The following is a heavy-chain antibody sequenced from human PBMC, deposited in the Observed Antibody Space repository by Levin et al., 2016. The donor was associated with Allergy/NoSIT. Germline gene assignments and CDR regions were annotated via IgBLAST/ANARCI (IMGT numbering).Heavy chain of an antibody. CDR1: AYNSPRHW. J-gene: IGHJ2*01. CDR3: ARTEKDYSGYEYWHFDL. V-gene: IGHV5-10-1*01. CDR2: IDPSDSYT. Sequence: GESLKISCKSSAYNSPRHWITWVRQMPGKGLDWMGRIDPSDSYTDYSPSFQGHVTISVDKSISTVYLQWSSLKASDTAMYYCARTEKDYSGYEYWHFDLWGRGTLVTVSS. D-gene: IGHD5-12*01.